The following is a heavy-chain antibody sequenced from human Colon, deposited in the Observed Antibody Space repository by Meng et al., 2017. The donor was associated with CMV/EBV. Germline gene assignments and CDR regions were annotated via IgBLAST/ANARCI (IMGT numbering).Heavy chain of an antibody. CDR1: GFNCSSYW. CDR3: ASGGGSGSYFAYGMDV. D-gene: IGHD3-10*01. Sequence: GESLKISCAASGFNCSSYWMSWVRQAPGKGMEWVANIKQDGSEKYYVDSVRGRFTISRDNDKNSLYLQMNSLRAEDTAVYYCASGGGSGSYFAYGMDVWGQGTTVTVSS. CDR2: IKQDGSEK. V-gene: IGHV3-7*01. J-gene: IGHJ6*02.